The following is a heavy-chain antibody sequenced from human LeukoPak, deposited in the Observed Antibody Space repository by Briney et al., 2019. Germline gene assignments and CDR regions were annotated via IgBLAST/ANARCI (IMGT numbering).Heavy chain of an antibody. CDR3: ARQGGGFWYFDL. CDR2: IYYSGST. D-gene: IGHD6-25*01. CDR1: GGSISSYY. V-gene: IGHV4-59*08. J-gene: IGHJ2*01. Sequence: SETLSLTCTVSGGSISSYYWSWIRQPPGKGLEWIGYIYYSGSTNYNPSLKSRVTISVDTSMNQFSLKLSSVTAADTAVYYCARQGGGFWYFDLWGRGTLVTVSS.